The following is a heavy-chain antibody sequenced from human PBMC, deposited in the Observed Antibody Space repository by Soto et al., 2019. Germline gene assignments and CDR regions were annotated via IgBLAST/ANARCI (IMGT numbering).Heavy chain of an antibody. CDR3: ARRGETDSYDSYYYYGMDV. Sequence: GVSLRLSCAASGFTFSSYEMNWVRQAPGKGLEWVSYISSSGSTIYYADSVKGRFTISRDNAKNSLYLQMNSLRAEDTAVYYCARRGETDSYDSYYYYGMDVWGHGTTVTVS. D-gene: IGHD3-22*01. CDR1: GFTFSSYE. V-gene: IGHV3-48*03. J-gene: IGHJ6*02. CDR2: ISSSGSTI.